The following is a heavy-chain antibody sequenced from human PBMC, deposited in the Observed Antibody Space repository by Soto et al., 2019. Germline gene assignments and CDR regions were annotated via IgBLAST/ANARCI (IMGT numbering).Heavy chain of an antibody. J-gene: IGHJ6*02. CDR3: TRHLPYCTNGVCYHDYYYDMDG. CDR2: IYYSGGT. D-gene: IGHD2-8*01. Sequence: SETLSLTCTVSGGSISSSSYYWGWIRQPPGKGLEWIGSIYYSGGTYYNPSLKSRVTISVDTSKNEVSLKVSSVTAADTAVDYCTRHLPYCTNGVCYHDYYYDMDGWSQGTTVTVSS. CDR1: GGSISSSSYY. V-gene: IGHV4-39*01.